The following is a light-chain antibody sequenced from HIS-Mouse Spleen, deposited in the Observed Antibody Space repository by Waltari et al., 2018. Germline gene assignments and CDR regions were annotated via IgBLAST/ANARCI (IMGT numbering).Light chain of an antibody. CDR1: QGISSA. Sequence: LQLTQSPSSLSATVGSRVTITCRASQGISSALAWYQQKPGKAPKLLIYDASSLESGVPSRFSGSGSGTDFTLTISSLQPEDFATYYCQQFNSYPALTFGGGTKVEIK. CDR3: QQFNSYPALT. CDR2: DAS. V-gene: IGKV1-13*02. J-gene: IGKJ4*01.